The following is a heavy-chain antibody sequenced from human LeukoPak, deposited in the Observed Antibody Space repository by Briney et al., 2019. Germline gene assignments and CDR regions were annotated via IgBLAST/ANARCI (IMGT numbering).Heavy chain of an antibody. Sequence: GGSLRLSCAASGFTFSSYGMSWVRQAPGKGLEWVSAISGSGGSTYYADSVKGRFTISRDNSKNTLYLQMNSLRAEDTAVYYCATHYDILVYAFDIWGQGTMVTVSS. CDR1: GFTFSSYG. J-gene: IGHJ3*02. CDR2: ISGSGGST. V-gene: IGHV3-23*01. CDR3: ATHYDILVYAFDI. D-gene: IGHD3-9*01.